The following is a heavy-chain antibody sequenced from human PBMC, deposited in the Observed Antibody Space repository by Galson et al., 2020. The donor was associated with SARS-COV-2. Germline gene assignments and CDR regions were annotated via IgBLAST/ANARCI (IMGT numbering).Heavy chain of an antibody. CDR3: ARGRIGVVTAPILGLGPYYEYYAMDV. Sequence: ETSETLSLTCAVYVGSFSGFSWSWVRQSPGKGLEWIGEINHSRSANYNPSLKSRVTISVDTSKNQFSLKLTSVTAAETGVYFCARGRIGVVTAPILGLGPYYEYYAMDVWGQGTTITVSS. V-gene: IGHV4-34*01. CDR1: VGSFSGFS. CDR2: INHSRSA. D-gene: IGHD3-3*01. J-gene: IGHJ6*02.